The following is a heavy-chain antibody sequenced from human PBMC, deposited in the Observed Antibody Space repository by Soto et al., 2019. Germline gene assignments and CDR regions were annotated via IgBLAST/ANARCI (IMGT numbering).Heavy chain of an antibody. Sequence: EVRLVESGGGLVKPGGSLRLSCAASGFPFGRAWMSWVRQAPGKGLEWVGRIKSKQDGGSLDYVAPVKGRFTISRDDSTNTLYLQMNSLEAEDTAVYYCSTELGSHSANPLNDWGQGTLVTVSS. CDR3: STELGSHSANPLND. J-gene: IGHJ4*02. CDR2: IKSKQDGGSL. V-gene: IGHV3-15*07. D-gene: IGHD1-26*01. CDR1: GFPFGRAW.